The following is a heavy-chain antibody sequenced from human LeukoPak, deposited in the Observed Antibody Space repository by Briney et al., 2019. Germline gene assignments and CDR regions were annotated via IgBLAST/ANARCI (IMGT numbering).Heavy chain of an antibody. Sequence: SETLSLTCGVSGGSFSDYYWGWIRQPPGKGLEWIGEISPGGNPSYNPSLKSRLTISIDKSRNQFSLKLSSVTAADTAMYYCARILGDFWSGYYGNWFDPWGQGTLVTVSS. CDR2: ISPGGNP. CDR3: ARILGDFWSGYYGNWFDP. V-gene: IGHV4-34*01. J-gene: IGHJ5*02. D-gene: IGHD3-3*01. CDR1: GGSFSDYY.